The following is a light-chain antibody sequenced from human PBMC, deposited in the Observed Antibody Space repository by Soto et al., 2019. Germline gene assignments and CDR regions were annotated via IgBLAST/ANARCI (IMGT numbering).Light chain of an antibody. V-gene: IGKV3-15*01. CDR3: QQYNHWPPWLT. J-gene: IGKJ4*01. Sequence: EIEMTQSPATLSVSPGERATLSCRASQRVNTNLAWYQQKPGQAPRLLIYGASTRATSIPARFSGSGSGTEFTLTVSSLQSEDFASYYCQQYNHWPPWLTFGGGTKVEVK. CDR1: QRVNTN. CDR2: GAS.